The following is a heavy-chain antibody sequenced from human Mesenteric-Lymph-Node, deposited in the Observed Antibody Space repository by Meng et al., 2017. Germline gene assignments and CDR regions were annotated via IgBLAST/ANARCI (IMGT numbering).Heavy chain of an antibody. Sequence: QVQLQEAGQGLLKPSETLSLTCAVYGGSFSGYYWSWIRQPPGKGLEWIGEINHSGSTNYNPSLKSRVDISVDKSKNQFYLSLFSVTAADTAVYYCGRDQGRELINHWGQGTLVTVSS. CDR3: GRDQGRELINH. CDR1: GGSFSGYY. V-gene: IGHV4-34*10. J-gene: IGHJ4*02. D-gene: IGHD1-7*01. CDR2: INHSGST.